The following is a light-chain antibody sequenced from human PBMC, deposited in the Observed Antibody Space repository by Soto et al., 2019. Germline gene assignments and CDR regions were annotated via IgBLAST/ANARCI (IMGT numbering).Light chain of an antibody. V-gene: IGKV1-5*01. J-gene: IGKJ1*01. CDR1: QSISSW. CDR2: DAS. Sequence: DIPMTQSPSTLSASVGDRVTITCRASQSISSWLAWYQQKPGKAPKLLIYDASSLESGVPSRFSGSGSGTEFNLTISSLQPDAFATYYCQQYNSYSQTFGQGTKVEIK. CDR3: QQYNSYSQT.